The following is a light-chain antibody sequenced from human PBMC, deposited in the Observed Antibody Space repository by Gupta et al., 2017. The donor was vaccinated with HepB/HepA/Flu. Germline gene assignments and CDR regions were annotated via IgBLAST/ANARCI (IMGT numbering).Light chain of an antibody. V-gene: IGLV2-23*03. CDR2: EGS. CDR3: CSYAGDTIIDVV. Sequence: NLVSWYQQYPGEVPRLLIYEGSKRPSGVSNRFSGVKSAYTASLTISGRQAEDEADDYCCSYAGDTIIDVVFGGGTKLTVL. J-gene: IGLJ2*01. CDR1: NL.